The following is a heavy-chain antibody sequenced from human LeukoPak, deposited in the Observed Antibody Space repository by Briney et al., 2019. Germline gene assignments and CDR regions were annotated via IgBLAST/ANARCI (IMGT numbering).Heavy chain of an antibody. CDR1: GGSFSGYY. CDR3: ARDRYYYDSSGPMGDY. Sequence: SSETLSLTCAVYGGSFSGYYWSWIRQPPGKGLEWIGEINHSGSTNYNPSLKSRVTISVDTSKNQFSLKLSSVTAADTAVYYCARDRYYYDSSGPMGDYWGQGTLVTVSS. CDR2: INHSGST. J-gene: IGHJ4*02. V-gene: IGHV4-34*01. D-gene: IGHD3-22*01.